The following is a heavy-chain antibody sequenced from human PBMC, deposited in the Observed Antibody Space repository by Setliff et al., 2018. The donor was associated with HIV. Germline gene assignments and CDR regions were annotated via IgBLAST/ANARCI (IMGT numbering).Heavy chain of an antibody. CDR1: GFTFSSYA. Sequence: GGSLRLSCAASGFTFSSYAMSWVRQAPGKGLEWVSAISDSGGSPYYADSVKGRFTISGDNSKNTLYLQMNSLRAEDTAIYYCATPVVDYYDSSGSDYWGQGTLVTVSS. CDR3: ATPVVDYYDSSGSDY. V-gene: IGHV3-23*01. D-gene: IGHD3-22*01. J-gene: IGHJ4*02. CDR2: ISDSGGSP.